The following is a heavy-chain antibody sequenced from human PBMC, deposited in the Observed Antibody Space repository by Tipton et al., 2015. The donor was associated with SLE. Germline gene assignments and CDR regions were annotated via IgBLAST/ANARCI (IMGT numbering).Heavy chain of an antibody. J-gene: IGHJ4*02. V-gene: IGHV4-59*12. CDR3: ARDEYRYDATGYHLLGHFDF. CDR1: GSSITAYY. D-gene: IGHD3-22*01. CDR2: VYYSGTT. Sequence: TLSLTCTVSGSSITAYYWTWIRQPPGKGLEWIGYVYYSGTTNYNPSLKSRVTISVDTSKNQFSLKLSSVTAADTAVYYCARDEYRYDATGYHLLGHFDFWGQGTLVTVSS.